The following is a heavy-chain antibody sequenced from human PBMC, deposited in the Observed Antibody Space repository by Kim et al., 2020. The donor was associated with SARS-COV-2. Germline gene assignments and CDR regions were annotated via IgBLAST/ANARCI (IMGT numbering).Heavy chain of an antibody. CDR3: ARGGDYYGSGGFDP. CDR2: INAGNGNT. V-gene: IGHV1-3*01. D-gene: IGHD3-10*01. Sequence: ASVKVSCKASGYTFTSYAMHWVRQAPGQRLEWMGWINAGNGNTKYSQKFQGRVTITRDTSASTAYMELGSLRSEDTAVYYCARGGDYYGSGGFDPWGQGTLVTVSS. CDR1: GYTFTSYA. J-gene: IGHJ5*02.